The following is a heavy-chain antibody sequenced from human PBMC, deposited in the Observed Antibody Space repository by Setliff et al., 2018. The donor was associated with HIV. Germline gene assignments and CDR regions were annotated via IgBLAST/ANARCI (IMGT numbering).Heavy chain of an antibody. CDR3: ARDNGVTSYRDAFDI. CDR1: GFTFSDYY. CDR2: ISSSSSYT. D-gene: IGHD2-8*01. Sequence: PGGSLRLSCAASGFTFSDYYMSWIRQAPGKGLEWVSYISSSSSYTNYADSVKGRFTISRDNAKNSLYLQMNSLRAEDTAVYYCARDNGVTSYRDAFDIWGQGTMVTVSS. J-gene: IGHJ3*02. V-gene: IGHV3-11*05.